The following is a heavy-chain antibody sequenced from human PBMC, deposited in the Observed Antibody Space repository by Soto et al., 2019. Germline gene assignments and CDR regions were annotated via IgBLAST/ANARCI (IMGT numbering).Heavy chain of an antibody. Sequence: GESLKISCKGSGYSFSNYWIVWVRQMPGKGLEWMGIIYPGDSETKYSPSFQGQVTISADKSINTAYLQWISLKASGTAMYYCAKRRSGNPDDWFDPWGQGTLVTVSS. D-gene: IGHD2-15*01. CDR1: GYSFSNYW. CDR3: AKRRSGNPDDWFDP. V-gene: IGHV5-51*01. CDR2: IYPGDSET. J-gene: IGHJ5*02.